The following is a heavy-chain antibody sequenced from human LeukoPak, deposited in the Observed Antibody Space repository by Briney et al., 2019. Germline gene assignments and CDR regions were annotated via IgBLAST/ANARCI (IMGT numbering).Heavy chain of an antibody. D-gene: IGHD3-22*01. CDR3: ARDLRYDSSGYPDY. CDR1: GFTFSSYS. CDR2: ISSSSSTI. J-gene: IGHJ4*02. Sequence: PGGSLRLSCAASGFTFSSYSMSWVRQAPGKGLEWVSYISSSSSTIYYADSVKGRFTISRDNAKNSLYLQMNSLRDEDTAVYYCARDLRYDSSGYPDYWGQGTLDTVSS. V-gene: IGHV3-48*02.